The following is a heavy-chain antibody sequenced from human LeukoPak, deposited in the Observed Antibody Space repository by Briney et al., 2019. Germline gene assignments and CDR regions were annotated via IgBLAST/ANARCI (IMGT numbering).Heavy chain of an antibody. CDR1: GGSFSGYY. D-gene: IGHD3-10*01. Sequence: ETLSLTCAVYGGSFSGYYWSWVRQAPGKGLEWVSAVSGSGESTYYADSVKGRFTISRDNSKNTLYVQMNSLRAEDTAVYYCAKAVGSGPHYYYYMDVWGKGTTVTVSS. V-gene: IGHV3-23*01. J-gene: IGHJ6*03. CDR3: AKAVGSGPHYYYYMDV. CDR2: VSGSGEST.